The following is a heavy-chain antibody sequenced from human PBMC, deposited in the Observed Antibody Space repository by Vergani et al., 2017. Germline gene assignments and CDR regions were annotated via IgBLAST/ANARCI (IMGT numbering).Heavy chain of an antibody. J-gene: IGHJ4*02. Sequence: QVQLQQWGAGLLKPSETLSLTCAVYGGSFSGYYWSWIRQPPGKGLEWIGYIYYSGSTNYNPSLKSRVTISVDTSKNQFSLKLSSVTAADTAVYYCARVVYYDSSGFDYWGQGTLVTVSS. V-gene: IGHV4-34*11. CDR1: GGSFSGYY. D-gene: IGHD3-22*01. CDR2: IYYSGST. CDR3: ARVVYYDSSGFDY.